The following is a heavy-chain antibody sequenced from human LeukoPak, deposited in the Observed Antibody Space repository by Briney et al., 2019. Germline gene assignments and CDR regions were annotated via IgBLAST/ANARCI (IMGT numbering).Heavy chain of an antibody. D-gene: IGHD1-14*01. J-gene: IGHJ4*02. Sequence: SETLSLTCNVSGGFFRSRSYYWGWVRQPPGKGLEWIGEINHSGSTNYNPSLKSRVTISVDTSKNQFSLKLNSVTAADTAVYYCATGFYWGQGTLVTVSS. CDR2: INHSGST. V-gene: IGHV4-39*07. CDR3: ATGFY. CDR1: GGFFRSRSYY.